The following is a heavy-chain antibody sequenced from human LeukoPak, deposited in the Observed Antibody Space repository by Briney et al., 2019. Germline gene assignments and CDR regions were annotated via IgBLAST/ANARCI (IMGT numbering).Heavy chain of an antibody. J-gene: IGHJ4*02. CDR3: VSQSFSGSDNYYFHY. Sequence: GGSLRLSCVTSGFIFSTYAMSWVRQAPGKGLEWVSIISGSGEGAYYADSVKGRFTVSRDNSKNTLYLQMKSLRAEDTAVYYCVSQSFSGSDNYYFHYWGQGTLVAVSS. CDR1: GFIFSTYA. CDR2: ISGSGEGA. V-gene: IGHV3-23*01. D-gene: IGHD1-26*01.